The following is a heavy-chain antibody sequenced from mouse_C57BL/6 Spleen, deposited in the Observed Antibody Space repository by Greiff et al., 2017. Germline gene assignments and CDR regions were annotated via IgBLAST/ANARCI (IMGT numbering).Heavy chain of an antibody. J-gene: IGHJ2*01. CDR2: INPGSGGT. CDR3: ARSGDYYGSSFDY. D-gene: IGHD1-1*01. CDR1: GYAFTNYL. V-gene: IGHV1-54*01. Sequence: QVQLQQSGAELVRPGTSVKVSCKASGYAFTNYLIEWVKQRPGQGLEWIGVINPGSGGTNYNEKFKGKATLTADKSSRTAYMQLSSLTSEDSAVYFCARSGDYYGSSFDYWGQGTTLTVSS.